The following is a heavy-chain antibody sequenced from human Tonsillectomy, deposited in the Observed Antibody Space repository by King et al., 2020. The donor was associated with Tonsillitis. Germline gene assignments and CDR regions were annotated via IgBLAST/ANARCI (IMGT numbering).Heavy chain of an antibody. J-gene: IGHJ4*02. CDR3: ARWRIFGSIMQYYFDF. D-gene: IGHD2/OR15-2a*01. CDR1: GFTFDDYG. Sequence: VQLVESGGSVVRPGGSLRLSCAASGFTFDDYGMSWVRQAPGKGLEWVSGINWNGGATGYADSVKGRFTISRDNAKNSLYLQMNSLRVEDTALYRCARWRIFGSIMQYYFDFWGQGILVTVSS. V-gene: IGHV3-20*01. CDR2: INWNGGAT.